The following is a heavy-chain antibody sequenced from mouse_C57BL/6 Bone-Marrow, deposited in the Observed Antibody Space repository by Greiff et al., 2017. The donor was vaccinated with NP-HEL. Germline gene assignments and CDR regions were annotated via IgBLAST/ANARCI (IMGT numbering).Heavy chain of an antibody. V-gene: IGHV1-72*01. CDR1: GYTFTSYL. J-gene: IGHJ2*01. Sequence: QVQLKQPGAELVKPGASVKLSCTASGYTFTSYLMPWVQQRPGRGLEWVGRIDPNSGGTKYTEKFKSKATLTVDKPSSTAYMQLNSLTSEDAAVYYCARHDYGSSSYDNWDRGHTLTVTA. CDR2: IDPNSGGT. CDR3: ARHDYGSSSYDN. D-gene: IGHD1-1*01.